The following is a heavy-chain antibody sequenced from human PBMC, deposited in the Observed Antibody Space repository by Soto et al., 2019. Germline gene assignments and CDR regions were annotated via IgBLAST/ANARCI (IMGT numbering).Heavy chain of an antibody. Sequence: SVKVACKTSGFTFTRSTVQWVRQARGQRHEWIGWIVVGSGNTNYAQKFKTRVTITMDMSTSTAYMELSSLRSEDTAVYYCAANVVWIVVGNDALDIWGQGTMVTVSS. CDR3: AANVVWIVVGNDALDI. CDR2: IVVGSGNT. V-gene: IGHV1-58*01. D-gene: IGHD3-22*01. J-gene: IGHJ3*02. CDR1: GFTFTRST.